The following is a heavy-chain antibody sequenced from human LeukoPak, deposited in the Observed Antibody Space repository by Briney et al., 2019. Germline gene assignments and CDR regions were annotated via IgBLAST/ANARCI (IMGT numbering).Heavy chain of an antibody. V-gene: IGHV3-33*01. CDR2: ISFDRSHE. CDR1: GFTFGSYG. J-gene: IGHJ3*02. D-gene: IGHD6-13*01. CDR3: AREGPTTAVGSGAPDI. Sequence: GGSLRLSCAASGFTFGSYGMHWVRQAPGKGLEWVAFISFDRSHEYYGDSMRGRFTISRDNSKNTLYLQMNSLRAEDTAVYYCAREGPTTAVGSGAPDIWGLGTMVTVSS.